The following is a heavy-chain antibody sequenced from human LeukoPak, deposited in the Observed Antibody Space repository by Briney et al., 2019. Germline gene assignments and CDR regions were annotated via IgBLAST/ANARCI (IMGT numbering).Heavy chain of an antibody. J-gene: IGHJ4*02. CDR2: IYTSGST. D-gene: IGHD3-10*01. Sequence: SQTLSLTCTVSGGSISSGSYYWSWIRQPAGKGLEWIGRIYTSGSTNYNPSLKSRVTVSADSSKNQFSLRLSSVTAADTAVYYCARAIIAPVGSGSPYPFFDYWGQGTLVTVSS. V-gene: IGHV4-61*02. CDR1: GGSISSGSYY. CDR3: ARAIIAPVGSGSPYPFFDY.